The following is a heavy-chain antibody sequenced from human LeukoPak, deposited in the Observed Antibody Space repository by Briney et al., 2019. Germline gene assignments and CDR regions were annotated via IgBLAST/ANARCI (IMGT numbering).Heavy chain of an antibody. CDR3: ARLTAMVTYFDY. Sequence: SETLSLTCAVYGGSFSGYYWSWIRQPPGKGLEWIGEINHSGSTNYNPSLKSRVTISVDTSKNQFSLKLSSVTAADTAVYYCARLTAMVTYFDYWGQGTLVTVSS. J-gene: IGHJ4*02. D-gene: IGHD5-18*01. V-gene: IGHV4-34*01. CDR1: GGSFSGYY. CDR2: INHSGST.